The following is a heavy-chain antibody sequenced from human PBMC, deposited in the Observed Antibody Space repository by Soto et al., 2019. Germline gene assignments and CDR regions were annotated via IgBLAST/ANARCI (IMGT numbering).Heavy chain of an antibody. CDR3: AKWNGYGDH. V-gene: IGHV3-23*01. J-gene: IGHJ4*02. D-gene: IGHD1-1*01. CDR1: GFSLSTYG. Sequence: EVQLLESGGGLVQPGGSLRLSCTASGFSLSTYGVTWVRQAPGKGLEWVSGVSGGSGTTHYADSVKGRFTITTDNSENKAYLQMNSLGVEDPAVYYCAKWNGYGDHWGQGTLVTVS. CDR2: VSGGSGTT.